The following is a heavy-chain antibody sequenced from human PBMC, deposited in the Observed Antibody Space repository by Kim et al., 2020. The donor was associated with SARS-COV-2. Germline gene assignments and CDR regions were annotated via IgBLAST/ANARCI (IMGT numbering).Heavy chain of an antibody. J-gene: IGHJ3*02. CDR2: ISWNSGSI. CDR3: AKDMSIAVALGDAFDI. D-gene: IGHD6-19*01. Sequence: GGSLRLSCAASGFTFDDYAMHWVRQAPGKGLEWVSGISWNSGSIGYADSVKGRFTISRDNAKNSLYLQMNSLRAEDTALYYCAKDMSIAVALGDAFDIWGQGTMVTVSS. CDR1: GFTFDDYA. V-gene: IGHV3-9*01.